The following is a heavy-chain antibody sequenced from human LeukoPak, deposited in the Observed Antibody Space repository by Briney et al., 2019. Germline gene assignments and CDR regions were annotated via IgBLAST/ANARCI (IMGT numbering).Heavy chain of an antibody. V-gene: IGHV3-23*01. CDR2: ITSSGSST. Sequence: GGSLRLSCAASGFTFGTYAMSWVRQAPGKGPEWVSAITSSGSSTYYLDSVKGRFTISRDNSMNTLYLQMNSLGAEDTALYHCAKDTSSYSTAWSDFWGQGTLVTVSS. CDR3: AKDTSSYSTAWSDF. J-gene: IGHJ4*02. D-gene: IGHD2-2*01. CDR1: GFTFGTYA.